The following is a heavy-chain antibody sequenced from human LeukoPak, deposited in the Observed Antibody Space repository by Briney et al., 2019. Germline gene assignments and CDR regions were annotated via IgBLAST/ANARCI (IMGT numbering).Heavy chain of an antibody. Sequence: ASVKVSCKASGYTFTGYYMHWVRQAPGQGLEWMGRIIPILGIANYAQKFQGRVTITADKSTSTAYMELSSLRSEDTAVYYCARDLWLLSYGGIPFDYWGQGTLVTVSS. J-gene: IGHJ4*02. CDR3: ARDLWLLSYGGIPFDY. D-gene: IGHD4-23*01. V-gene: IGHV1-69*04. CDR2: IIPILGIA. CDR1: GYTFTGYY.